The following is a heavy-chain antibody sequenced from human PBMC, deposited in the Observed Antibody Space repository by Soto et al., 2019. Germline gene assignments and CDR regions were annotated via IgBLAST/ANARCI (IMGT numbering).Heavy chain of an antibody. Sequence: EVQLLESGGGLVQPGGSLRLSCAASGFTFSNYAMTWVRQAAGKGLEWVSSISGPGGSTYYADSVQGRFTVSRDNSKNTLFLQMNSLRAEDTAVYYCARCGTWSGYYGSYWGQGSLVTVSS. CDR1: GFTFSNYA. J-gene: IGHJ4*02. CDR3: ARCGTWSGYYGSY. V-gene: IGHV3-23*01. CDR2: ISGPGGST. D-gene: IGHD3-3*01.